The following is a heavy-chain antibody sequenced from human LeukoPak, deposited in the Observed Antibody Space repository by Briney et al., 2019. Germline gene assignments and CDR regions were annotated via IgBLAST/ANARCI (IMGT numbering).Heavy chain of an antibody. D-gene: IGHD6-13*01. CDR2: ISSGGSTI. CDR1: GFIFRSYS. Sequence: GGSLRLSCAASGFIFRSYSMNWVRQAPGKGLEWVSYISSGGSTIYYADSVKGRFTISRDNSKNTLYLQMNSLRAEDTAVYYCAREGYSSSWAWIYYYGMDVWGQGTTVTVSS. J-gene: IGHJ6*02. CDR3: AREGYSSSWAWIYYYGMDV. V-gene: IGHV3-48*01.